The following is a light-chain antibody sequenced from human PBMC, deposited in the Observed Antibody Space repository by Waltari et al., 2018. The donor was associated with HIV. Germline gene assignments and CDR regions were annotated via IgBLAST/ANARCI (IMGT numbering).Light chain of an antibody. Sequence: DIQMTQSPSSLSASVGDRVTITCRAGQNINSYLNWYQQKPGEAPKLLIYAASSLQSGVPSRFSGSGSGTDFTLTISSLHPEDFATYYCQQSYSTFAWTFGQGTKVEIK. CDR3: QQSYSTFAWT. V-gene: IGKV1-39*01. CDR1: QNINSY. CDR2: AAS. J-gene: IGKJ1*01.